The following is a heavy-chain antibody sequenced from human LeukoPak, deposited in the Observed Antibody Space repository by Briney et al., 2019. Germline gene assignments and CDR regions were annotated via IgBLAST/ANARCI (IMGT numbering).Heavy chain of an antibody. CDR2: IHTSGST. CDR1: GGSISSSSYY. V-gene: IGHV4-61*02. J-gene: IGHJ4*02. Sequence: SETLSLTCTVSGGSISSSSYYWSWIRQPAGKGLEWIGRIHTSGSTNYSPSLKSRVTMSVDTSKNQFSLKLSSVTAADTAVYYCARDRYYYDSSARYFDYWGQGTLVTVSS. CDR3: ARDRYYYDSSARYFDY. D-gene: IGHD3-22*01.